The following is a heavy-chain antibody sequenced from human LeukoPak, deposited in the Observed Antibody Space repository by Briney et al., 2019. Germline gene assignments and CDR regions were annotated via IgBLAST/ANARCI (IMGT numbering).Heavy chain of an antibody. CDR2: IRAYNGNT. Sequence: ASVKVSSTASGYTFTSYGISWVRQAPGQGLEWMGWIRAYNGNTNYAQKLQGRVTMTTDTSTSTAYMELRSLRSDDTAVYYCARDGLEYYYDSSGYYFSDYWGQGTLVTVAS. CDR3: ARDGLEYYYDSSGYYFSDY. J-gene: IGHJ4*02. CDR1: GYTFTSYG. D-gene: IGHD3-22*01. V-gene: IGHV1-18*01.